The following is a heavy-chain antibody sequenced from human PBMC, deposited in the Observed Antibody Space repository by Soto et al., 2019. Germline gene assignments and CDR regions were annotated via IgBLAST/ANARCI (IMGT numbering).Heavy chain of an antibody. CDR1: GFTVSSNY. D-gene: IGHD6-19*01. Sequence: GGSLRLSCAASGFTVSSNYMSWVRQAPGKGLEWVSVIYSGGSTYYADSVKGRFTISRDNSKNTLYLQMNSLRAEDTAVYYCARGDEQWLVAPNYYYYYGMDVWGQGTTVTVSS. CDR3: ARGDEQWLVAPNYYYYYGMDV. CDR2: IYSGGST. V-gene: IGHV3-53*01. J-gene: IGHJ6*02.